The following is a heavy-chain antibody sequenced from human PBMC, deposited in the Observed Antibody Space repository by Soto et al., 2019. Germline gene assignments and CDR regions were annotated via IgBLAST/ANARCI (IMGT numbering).Heavy chain of an antibody. CDR3: AKDSGAFDI. CDR1: GFTFSSYG. D-gene: IGHD6-19*01. CDR2: ISYDGSNK. Sequence: QVQLVESGGGVVQPGRSLRLSCAASGFTFSSYGMHRVRQAPGKGLEWVAVISYDGSNKYYADSVKGRFTISRDNSKNTLYLQMNSLRAEDTAVYYCAKDSGAFDIWGQGTMVTVSS. V-gene: IGHV3-30*18. J-gene: IGHJ3*02.